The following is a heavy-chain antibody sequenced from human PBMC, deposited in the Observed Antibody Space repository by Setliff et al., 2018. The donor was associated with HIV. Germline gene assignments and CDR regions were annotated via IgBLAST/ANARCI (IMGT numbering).Heavy chain of an antibody. CDR1: DYTFTSHG. Sequence: ASVKVSCKASDYTFTSHGISWVRQAPGQGLEWMGWISTYNDNTNYAQKLQGRVTMTTETSTSTAYMELRSLRTDDTAVYYCARHDGLRSVHGAFDIWGQGTMVTVS. V-gene: IGHV1-18*01. D-gene: IGHD4-17*01. CDR3: ARHDGLRSVHGAFDI. CDR2: ISTYNDNT. J-gene: IGHJ3*02.